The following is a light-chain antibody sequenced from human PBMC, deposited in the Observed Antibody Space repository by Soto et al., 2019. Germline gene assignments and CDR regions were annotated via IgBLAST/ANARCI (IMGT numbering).Light chain of an antibody. J-gene: IGLJ7*01. V-gene: IGLV2-23*02. Sequence: QSALTQPASVSGSPGQSITISCTGTSSDVGGHNHVYWYQQHPGQAPKLMIYEVSKRPLGVCTRFSASKSGNTASLTIPGAEAEDEADYYCYSYGGSRSVFGGGTQLTVL. CDR1: SSDVGGHNH. CDR3: YSYGGSRSV. CDR2: EVS.